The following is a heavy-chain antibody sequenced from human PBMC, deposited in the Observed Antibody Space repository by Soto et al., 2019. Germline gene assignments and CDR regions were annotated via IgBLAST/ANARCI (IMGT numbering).Heavy chain of an antibody. J-gene: IGHJ4*02. CDR1: GGSMSNRYYY. CDR3: ARWVEVSLDYFDS. CDR2: IFHSGRT. D-gene: IGHD2-15*01. V-gene: IGHV4-31*03. Sequence: QVQLQESGPGLVKPSQTLSLTCTVSGGSMSNRYYYWSWVRQNPGQGLEWLGHIFHSGRTYYNPSLKSRVSISVDTSKNQFSLNLNSVTAADTAVYYCARWVEVSLDYFDSWGQGIPVTVSS.